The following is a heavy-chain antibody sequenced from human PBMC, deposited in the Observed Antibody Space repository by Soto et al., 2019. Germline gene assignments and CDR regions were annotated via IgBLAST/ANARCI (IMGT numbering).Heavy chain of an antibody. CDR3: ARGGRSSSNFDY. CDR1: SGSVSSGSYY. J-gene: IGHJ4*02. CDR2: IYYNGGT. Sequence: QVQLQESGPGLVKPSEALSLTCTVSSGSVSSGSYYWHWIRLPPGKALEWIGYIYYNGGTNYKPSLKSRVSMSIDTSKNQFSLKLSSVTAADTAVYYCARGGRSSSNFDYWGQGTLVSVSS. D-gene: IGHD6-13*01. V-gene: IGHV4-61*01.